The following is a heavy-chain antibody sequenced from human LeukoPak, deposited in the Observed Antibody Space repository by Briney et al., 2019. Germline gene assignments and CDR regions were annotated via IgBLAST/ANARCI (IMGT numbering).Heavy chain of an antibody. CDR1: GFTFSSYS. CDR3: AREPDCSSTSCSPINYGMDV. V-gene: IGHV3-21*01. D-gene: IGHD2-2*01. Sequence: GGSLRLSCAASGFTFSSYSMNWVRQAPGKGLEWVSSISSSSYIYYADSVKGRFTISRDNAKNSLYLQMSSLRAEDTAVYYCAREPDCSSTSCSPINYGMDVWGQGTTVTVSS. J-gene: IGHJ6*02. CDR2: ISSSSYI.